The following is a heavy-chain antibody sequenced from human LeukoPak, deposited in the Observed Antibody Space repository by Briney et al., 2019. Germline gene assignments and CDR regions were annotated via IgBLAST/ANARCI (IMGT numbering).Heavy chain of an antibody. Sequence: GGSLRLSCAASGFTFSTYWMSWVRQPPAKGLEVVANINQDGSVKNYMDSLKGGSTISRDNAKESLYLEINSLRADDTAVYYCARDPESSAFDLWGQGALVTVSS. CDR2: INQDGSVK. D-gene: IGHD5/OR15-5a*01. CDR3: ARDPESSAFDL. V-gene: IGHV3-7*01. CDR1: GFTFSTYW. J-gene: IGHJ4*02.